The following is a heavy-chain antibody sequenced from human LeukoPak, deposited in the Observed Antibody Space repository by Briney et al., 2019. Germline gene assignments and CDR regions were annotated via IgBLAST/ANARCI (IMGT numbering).Heavy chain of an antibody. CDR3: ARVVDHAFDI. J-gene: IGHJ3*02. CDR2: TYYRSQWYN. Sequence: SQTLSLTCAISGDSLSSNSAAWNWIRQSPSRGLELLGRTYYRSQWYNDYAVSVKSRITINPDTSKNQFSLLLNSVTPEDTAVYYCARVVDHAFDIWGLGTMVTVSS. CDR1: GDSLSSNSAA. D-gene: IGHD1-14*01. V-gene: IGHV6-1*01.